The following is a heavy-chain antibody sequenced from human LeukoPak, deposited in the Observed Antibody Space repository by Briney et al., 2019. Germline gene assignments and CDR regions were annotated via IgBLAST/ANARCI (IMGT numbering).Heavy chain of an antibody. CDR2: IIPIFGTA. CDR1: GGTFSSYA. CDR3: ARDGYYYDSSGYYYED. V-gene: IGHV1-69*05. Sequence: SVKVSCKASGGTFSSYAISWVRQAPGQGLEWMGRIIPIFGTANYAQKFQGRVTITTDESTSTAYMELSSLRSEDTAVYYYARDGYYYDSSGYYYEDWGQGTLVTVSS. J-gene: IGHJ4*02. D-gene: IGHD3-22*01.